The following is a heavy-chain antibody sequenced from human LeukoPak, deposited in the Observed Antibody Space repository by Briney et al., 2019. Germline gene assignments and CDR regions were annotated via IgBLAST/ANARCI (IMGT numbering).Heavy chain of an antibody. CDR3: AKEGGGRTFDY. Sequence: PGGSLRLSCTASGFTFSTYWINWVRQSPGKGLVWVALINGDGSTTTHADSVRGRFTVSRDNSKNTLYLQMNSLTAEDTALYYCAKEGGGRTFDYWGQGTLVTVSS. V-gene: IGHV3-74*03. D-gene: IGHD4-23*01. J-gene: IGHJ4*02. CDR2: INGDGSTT. CDR1: GFTFSTYW.